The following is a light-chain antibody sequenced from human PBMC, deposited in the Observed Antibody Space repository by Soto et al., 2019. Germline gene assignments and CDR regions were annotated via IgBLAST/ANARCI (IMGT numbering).Light chain of an antibody. CDR2: EVN. CDR3: SSYAGSSNV. CDR1: SSDVGGYNY. J-gene: IGLJ1*01. V-gene: IGLV2-8*01. Sequence: SVLTRPPSASGSPGQSVAISCTGTSSDVGGYNYVSWYQQHPGKAPKLMIYEVNKRPSGVPDRFSGSKSGNTASLTVSGLQAEDEADYYCSSYAGSSNVFGTGTKLTVL.